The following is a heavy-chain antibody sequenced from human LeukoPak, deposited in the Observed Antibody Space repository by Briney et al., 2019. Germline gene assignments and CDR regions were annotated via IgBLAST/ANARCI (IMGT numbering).Heavy chain of an antibody. Sequence: GGSLRLSCAASGFTVSSNYMSWVRQAPGKGLEWVSVIYSGGSTYYADSVKGRFTISRHNSKNTLYLQMNSLRAEDTAVYYCARVRNASYYYYGMDVWGQGTTVTVSS. J-gene: IGHJ6*02. CDR2: IYSGGST. CDR1: GFTVSSNY. CDR3: ARVRNASYYYYGMDV. V-gene: IGHV3-53*04.